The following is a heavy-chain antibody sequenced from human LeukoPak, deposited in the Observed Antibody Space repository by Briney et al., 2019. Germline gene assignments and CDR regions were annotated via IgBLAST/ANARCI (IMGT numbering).Heavy chain of an antibody. Sequence: SETLSLTCTISGYSISSGYYWGWIRQPPGRGLEWIGSLHHSGITYFKSSLKSRVTISLDTSKNHFSLKLSSVTAADTAVYYCARGSADGGNYLGYFYYYYMDVWGKGTTVTVSS. CDR3: ARGSADGGNYLGYFYYYYMDV. V-gene: IGHV4-38-2*02. CDR2: LHHSGIT. D-gene: IGHD1-26*01. CDR1: GYSISSGYY. J-gene: IGHJ6*03.